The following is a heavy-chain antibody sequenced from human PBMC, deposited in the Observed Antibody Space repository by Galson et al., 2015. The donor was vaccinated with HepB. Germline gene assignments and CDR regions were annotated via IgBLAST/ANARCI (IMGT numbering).Heavy chain of an antibody. CDR3: AKGLSSMWAFDY. CDR1: GFTFSSYG. J-gene: IGHJ4*02. V-gene: IGHV3-30*18. D-gene: IGHD6-19*01. CDR2: ISYDGSNK. Sequence: SLRLSCAASGFTFSSYGMHWVRQAPGKGLEWVAVISYDGSNKYYADSVKGRFTISRDNSKNTLYLQMNSLRAEDTAVYYCAKGLSSMWAFDYWGQGTLVTVSS.